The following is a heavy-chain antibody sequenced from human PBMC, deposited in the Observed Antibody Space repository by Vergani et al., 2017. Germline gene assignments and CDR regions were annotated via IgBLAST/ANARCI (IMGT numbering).Heavy chain of an antibody. CDR1: GGSISSGGYY. CDR3: ARHENNAYSSGWYFDY. Sequence: QVQLQESGPGLVKPSQTLSLTCTVSGGSISSGGYYWGWIRQPPGKGLEWIGSIYYSGSTYYNPSLKSRVTISVDTSKNQFSLKLSSVTAADTAVYYCARHENNAYSSGWYFDYWGQGTLVTVSS. D-gene: IGHD6-19*01. J-gene: IGHJ4*02. V-gene: IGHV4-39*01. CDR2: IYYSGST.